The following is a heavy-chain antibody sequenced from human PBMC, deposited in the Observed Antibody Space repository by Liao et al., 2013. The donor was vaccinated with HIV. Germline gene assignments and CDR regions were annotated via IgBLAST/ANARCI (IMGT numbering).Heavy chain of an antibody. CDR3: ARGGDYYGSGSPAEYFQH. V-gene: IGHV4-34*01. CDR2: INHSGST. J-gene: IGHJ1*01. Sequence: QVQLQQWGAGLLKPSETLSLTCAVYGGSFSGYNWSWIRQPPGKGLEWIGEINHSGSTNYNPSLKSRVTISVDTSKNQFSLKLSSVTAADTAVYYCARGGDYYGSGSPAEYFQHWGQGTLVTVSS. D-gene: IGHD3-10*01. CDR1: GGSFSGYN.